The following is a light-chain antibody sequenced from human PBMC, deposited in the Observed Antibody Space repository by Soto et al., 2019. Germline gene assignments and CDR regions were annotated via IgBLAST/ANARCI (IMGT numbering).Light chain of an antibody. J-gene: IGKJ2*01. CDR2: AAS. CDR3: QQSYRTPYT. CDR1: QSISSD. Sequence: DLQMTQSPSSLSATVGDRVTVTCRASQSISSDLNWYQQKPGKAPKLLIYAASSLQGGVPSRFSGSGSGTDFTLTISSLQPEDVATYYCQQSYRTPYTFGQGTKLEIK. V-gene: IGKV1-39*01.